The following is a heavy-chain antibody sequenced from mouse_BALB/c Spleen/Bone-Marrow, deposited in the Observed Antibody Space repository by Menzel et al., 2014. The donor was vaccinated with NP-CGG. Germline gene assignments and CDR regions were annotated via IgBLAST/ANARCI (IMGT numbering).Heavy chain of an antibody. CDR3: AKLYYYGNFAY. J-gene: IGHJ2*01. V-gene: IGHV4-1*02. CDR2: INPDSSTI. Sequence: EVKLMESGGGLVQPRGSLTLSCAASGFDFSSYWISWVRQPPGKGLEWIGEINPDSSTINYTPSLRDKFIISRDNNKNTLYLQMSKVRSEDAALYYCAKLYYYGNFAYWGQGTTLTVSS. CDR1: GFDFSSYW. D-gene: IGHD1-1*01.